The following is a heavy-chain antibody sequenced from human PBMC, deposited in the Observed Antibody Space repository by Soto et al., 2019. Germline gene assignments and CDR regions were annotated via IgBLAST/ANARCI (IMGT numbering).Heavy chain of an antibody. Sequence: QVQLEQWGAGLLKPSETLSLTCGVYGGSLSDYFWSWIRQPPGKGLEWIGEIYHSGSTNYNSSLKSRVTISADASKRQFSLKLNSVSAADTAMYYCARDGYSYGSFDYWGQGTLVTVSS. CDR2: IYHSGST. V-gene: IGHV4-34*01. J-gene: IGHJ4*02. D-gene: IGHD5-18*01. CDR1: GGSLSDYF. CDR3: ARDGYSYGSFDY.